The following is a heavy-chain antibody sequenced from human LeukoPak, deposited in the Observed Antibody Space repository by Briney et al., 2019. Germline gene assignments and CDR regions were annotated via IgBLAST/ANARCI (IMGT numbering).Heavy chain of an antibody. CDR2: IRSKAYGGTT. CDR3: TRDIVATMGLDY. CDR1: GFTFSSYS. Sequence: GGSLGLSCAASGFTFSSYSMNWVRQAPGKGLEWVGFIRSKAYGGTTEYAASVKGRFTISRDDSKSIAYLQMNSLKTEDTAVYYCTRDIVATMGLDYWGQGTLVTVSS. D-gene: IGHD5-12*01. J-gene: IGHJ4*02. V-gene: IGHV3-49*04.